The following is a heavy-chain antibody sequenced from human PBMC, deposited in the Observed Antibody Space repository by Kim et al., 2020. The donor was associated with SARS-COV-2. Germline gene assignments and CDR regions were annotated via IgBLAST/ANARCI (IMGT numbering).Heavy chain of an antibody. J-gene: IGHJ5*02. CDR1: GFSFKEYG. CDR3: ARGPDILTGPIDL. CDR2: ITWNGGVT. V-gene: IGHV3-20*04. Sequence: GGSLRLSCATSGFSFKEYGMTWVRQVPGKGLECVAAITWNGGVTGYADSVKGRFIISRDNAKNFLYLQMNSLRAEDTAFYYCARGPDILTGPIDLRGQGT. D-gene: IGHD3-9*01.